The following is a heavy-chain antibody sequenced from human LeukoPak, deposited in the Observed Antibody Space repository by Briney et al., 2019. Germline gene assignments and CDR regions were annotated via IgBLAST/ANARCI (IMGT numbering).Heavy chain of an antibody. Sequence: ASVKVSCKASGYTFTSYGISWVRQAPGQGLEWMGWISAYNGNTNYAQKLQGRVTMTTDTSTSTAYMEPRSLRSDDTAVYYCARVLYGSGSYDAFDIWGQGTMVTVSS. CDR3: ARVLYGSGSYDAFDI. CDR2: ISAYNGNT. CDR1: GYTFTSYG. D-gene: IGHD3-10*01. J-gene: IGHJ3*02. V-gene: IGHV1-18*01.